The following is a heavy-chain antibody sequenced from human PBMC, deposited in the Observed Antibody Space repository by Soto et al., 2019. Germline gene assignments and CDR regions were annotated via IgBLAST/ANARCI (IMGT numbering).Heavy chain of an antibody. J-gene: IGHJ4*02. V-gene: IGHV3-74*01. CDR2: IKTEGSST. CDR3: VRERSDTDGWWDY. D-gene: IGHD2-8*01. Sequence: GGSLRLSCAASGFTFSGYSMHWVRQAPGKGLVWVSRIKTEGSSTYYADSVTGRCTISRDNAKNTLFMQMNSLIDDDTGVYCCVRERSDTDGWWDYWGQGTLVTVSS. CDR1: GFTFSGYS.